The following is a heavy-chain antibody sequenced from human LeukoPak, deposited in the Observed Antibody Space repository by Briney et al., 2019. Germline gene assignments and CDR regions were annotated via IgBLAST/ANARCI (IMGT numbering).Heavy chain of an antibody. Sequence: SETLSLTCAVYGGSSSGYYWSWIRQPPGKGLEWIGEINHSGSTNYNPSLKSRVTISVDTSKNQFSLKLSSVTAADTAVYYCARAPDDFWSGYYFYYGMDVWGQGTTVTVSS. CDR1: GGSSSGYY. J-gene: IGHJ6*02. V-gene: IGHV4-34*01. CDR2: INHSGST. D-gene: IGHD3-3*01. CDR3: ARAPDDFWSGYYFYYGMDV.